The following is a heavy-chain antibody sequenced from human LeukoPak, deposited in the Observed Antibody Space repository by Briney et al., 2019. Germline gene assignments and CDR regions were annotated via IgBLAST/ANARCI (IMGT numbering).Heavy chain of an antibody. D-gene: IGHD4-17*01. CDR2: ISGSGGSI. CDR3: AKENYGYAFDY. CDR1: GFTFSSYG. Sequence: GGSLRLSCAASGFTFSSYGMSWVPQAPGKGLEWVSSISGSGGSIYYADSVKGRFTISRDNSKNTLYVQMNSLRAEDTAVHYCAKENYGYAFDYWGQGTLVTVSS. V-gene: IGHV3-23*01. J-gene: IGHJ4*02.